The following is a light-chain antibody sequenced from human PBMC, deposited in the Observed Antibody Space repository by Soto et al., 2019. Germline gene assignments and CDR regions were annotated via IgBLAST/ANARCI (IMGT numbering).Light chain of an antibody. CDR1: QSVGSY. CDR2: DAT. V-gene: IGKV3-11*01. CDR3: QQRGDWPPIT. Sequence: EIVLTQSPATLSLSPGEGATLSCRASQSVGSYLAWYQQKPGQAPRLLIYDATKTATGIPARFRGSGSGTDFTLTISSLEPEDFAVYYCQQRGDWPPITFGQGTRLEIK. J-gene: IGKJ5*01.